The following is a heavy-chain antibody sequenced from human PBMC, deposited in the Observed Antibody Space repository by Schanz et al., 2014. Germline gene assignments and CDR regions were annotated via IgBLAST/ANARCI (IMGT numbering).Heavy chain of an antibody. CDR1: GFTFSNYA. J-gene: IGHJ6*02. V-gene: IGHV3-23*04. CDR3: ATDHIAAAGSQYFYYYGMGV. CDR2: IRGSGGST. D-gene: IGHD6-13*01. Sequence: EVQLVESGGGLAQPGGSLRLSCAASGFTFSNYAMNWVRQAPGKGLKWVSGIRGSGGSTYYADSVKGRFTISRDNSKNTLYLRMNSLRAEDTAVYYCATDHIAAAGSQYFYYYGMGVWGQGTTVTVSS.